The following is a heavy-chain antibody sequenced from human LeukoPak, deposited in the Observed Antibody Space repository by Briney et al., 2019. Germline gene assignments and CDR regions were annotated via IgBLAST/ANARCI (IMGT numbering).Heavy chain of an antibody. J-gene: IGHJ5*01. Sequence: SGTLSLTCAVSGGSISSSNWWSWVRQPPGKGLEWIGSIYHSGNTDYNPSLKSRVTISVDPSKNQFFLNLRSVTAADTAVYYCARVGGSVYPSTAFDFWGQGTLVTVSS. CDR1: GGSISSSNW. V-gene: IGHV4-4*02. CDR2: IYHSGNT. D-gene: IGHD5/OR15-5a*01. CDR3: ARVGGSVYPSTAFDF.